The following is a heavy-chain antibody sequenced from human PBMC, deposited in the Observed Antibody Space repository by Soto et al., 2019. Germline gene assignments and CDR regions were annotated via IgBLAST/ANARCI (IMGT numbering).Heavy chain of an antibody. CDR3: ARDIVVVPAAISWFDP. Sequence: GGPVKVSCKASWYTLTSYSIYWGGQAPRQRLEWMGWINAGNGNTKYSQKFQGRVTITRDTSASTAYMELSSLRSEDTAVYYCARDIVVVPAAISWFDPWGQGTLVTVSS. J-gene: IGHJ5*02. CDR1: WYTLTSYS. CDR2: INAGNGNT. V-gene: IGHV1-3*01. D-gene: IGHD2-2*01.